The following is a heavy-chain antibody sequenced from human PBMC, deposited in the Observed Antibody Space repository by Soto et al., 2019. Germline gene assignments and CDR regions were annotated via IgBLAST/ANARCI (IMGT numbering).Heavy chain of an antibody. CDR1: GYTFTSYD. CDR2: MNPNSGNT. J-gene: IGHJ6*03. D-gene: IGHD3-10*01. V-gene: IGHV1-8*01. CDR3: ARGGSDSMVRGVTYYYYYMDV. Sequence: ASVKVSCKASGYTFTSYDINWVRQATGQGLEWMGRMNPNSGNTGYAQKFQGRVTMTRNTSISTAYMELSSLRSEDTAVYYCARGGSDSMVRGVTYYYYYMDVWGKGTTVTVSS.